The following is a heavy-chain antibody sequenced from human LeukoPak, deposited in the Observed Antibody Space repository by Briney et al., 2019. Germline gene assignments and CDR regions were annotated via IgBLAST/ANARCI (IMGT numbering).Heavy chain of an antibody. J-gene: IGHJ3*02. CDR1: GYTFTSYY. CDR3: ARDQVVVVPDSQDAFDI. V-gene: IGHV1-46*01. Sequence: ASVKVSCKASGYTFTSYYMHWVRQAPGQGLEWMGIINPSGGSTSYAQKFQGRVTMTRDMSTSTVYMELSSLGSEDTAVYYCARDQVVVVPDSQDAFDIWGQGTMVTVSS. D-gene: IGHD2-2*01. CDR2: INPSGGST.